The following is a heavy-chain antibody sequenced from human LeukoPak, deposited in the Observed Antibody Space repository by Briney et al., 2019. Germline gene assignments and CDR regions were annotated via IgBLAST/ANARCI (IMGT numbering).Heavy chain of an antibody. D-gene: IGHD3-3*01. CDR3: ATLWGASITIFGVVIQSSDY. J-gene: IGHJ4*02. Sequence: GASVKVSCKASGYTFTGYYVHWVRQAPGQGPEWMGWIIPSSGGTNYAQKFQGRVTMTRDTSISTAYMELSRLRSDDTAVYYCATLWGASITIFGVVIQSSDYWGQGTLVTVSS. CDR2: IIPSSGGT. V-gene: IGHV1-2*02. CDR1: GYTFTGYY.